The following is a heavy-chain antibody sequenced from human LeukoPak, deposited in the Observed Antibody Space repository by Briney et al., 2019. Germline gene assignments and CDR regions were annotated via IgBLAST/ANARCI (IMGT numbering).Heavy chain of an antibody. CDR1: GGSVSSRSYY. CDR2: IYYSGNS. J-gene: IGHJ6*02. Sequence: PSETLSLTCTVSGGSVSSRSYYWGWIRQPPGKGLEWIGSIYYSGNSYCNPSLKSRLTISVDTSKNQFSLKLSSVTAADTTVYYCARDRGLSRIAVAGWDYYYYGMDVWGQGTTVAVSS. V-gene: IGHV4-39*07. D-gene: IGHD6-19*01. CDR3: ARDRGLSRIAVAGWDYYYYGMDV.